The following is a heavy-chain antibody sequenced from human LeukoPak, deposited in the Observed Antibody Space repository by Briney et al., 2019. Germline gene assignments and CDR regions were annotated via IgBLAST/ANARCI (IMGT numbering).Heavy chain of an antibody. CDR2: ISAYNGNT. J-gene: IGHJ5*02. CDR1: GYTFTSYG. Sequence: ASVKVSCKASGYTFTSYGITWVRQAPGQGLEWMGWISAYNGNTNYAQKFQGRDTMTTDRSTSTAYMELRSLRSDDTAVYYCARAPERLGWFDPWGQGTLVPVSS. V-gene: IGHV1-18*01. D-gene: IGHD1-14*01. CDR3: ARAPERLGWFDP.